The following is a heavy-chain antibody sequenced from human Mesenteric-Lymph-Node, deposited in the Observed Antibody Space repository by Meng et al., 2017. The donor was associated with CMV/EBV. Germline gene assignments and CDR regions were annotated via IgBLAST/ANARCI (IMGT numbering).Heavy chain of an antibody. CDR3: ARDVDFYYGLDV. CDR2: IFESGTT. D-gene: IGHD3-3*01. CDR1: GYSISSGYY. J-gene: IGHJ6*02. V-gene: IGHV4-38-2*02. Sequence: SETLSLTCTVSGYSISSGYYWGWIRQSPGRGMEWTGNIFESGTTYYAPSLKSRVTISVDTSKNQFSLKLRSVTAADTAVYYCARDVDFYYGLDVWGQGTTVTVSS.